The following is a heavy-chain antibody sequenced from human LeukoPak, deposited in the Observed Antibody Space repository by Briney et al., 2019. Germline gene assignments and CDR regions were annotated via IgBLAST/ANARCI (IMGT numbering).Heavy chain of an antibody. Sequence: GGSLRLSCEATGFTFSNYGMHWVRQTPDKGLEWVAFLHYEGDKTYYAESVRGRFSISRDISKNTVYLQLNSLRPEDTAFYYCAKATFGYCSTPSCSVXXXYMXXXGRGT. J-gene: IGHJ6*03. CDR2: LHYEGDKT. V-gene: IGHV3-30*02. CDR3: AKATFGYCSTPSCSVXXXYMXX. D-gene: IGHD2-2*03. CDR1: GFTFSNYG.